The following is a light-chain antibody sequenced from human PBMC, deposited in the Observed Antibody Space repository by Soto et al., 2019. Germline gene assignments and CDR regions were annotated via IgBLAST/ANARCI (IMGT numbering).Light chain of an antibody. J-gene: IGLJ2*01. CDR2: RNN. CDR3: AAWDDSLSAVV. CDR1: SSNIGSNY. Sequence: QPVLTQPPSASGTPGQRVTISCSGSSSNIGSNYVYWYQQLPGTAPKLLIYRNNKRPSGVPDRFSGSKSGTSASLAISGLRSEDEADYYCAAWDDSLSAVVFGGGTKLTVL. V-gene: IGLV1-47*01.